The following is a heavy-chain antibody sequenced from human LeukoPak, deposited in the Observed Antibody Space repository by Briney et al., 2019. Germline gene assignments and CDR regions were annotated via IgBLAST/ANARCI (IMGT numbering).Heavy chain of an antibody. D-gene: IGHD3-10*01. CDR1: GFTFSNYW. CDR2: IKPDGSEK. CDR3: ARYQYGSGTSLGS. J-gene: IGHJ4*02. V-gene: IGHV3-7*01. Sequence: PGGSLRLSCAASGFTFSNYWMTWVRQAPGKGLEWVANIKPDGSEKYYVDSVKGRFTISRDNAKNSLYLQMVSLRAEDAAVYYCARYQYGSGTSLGSWGQGTPVTVSS.